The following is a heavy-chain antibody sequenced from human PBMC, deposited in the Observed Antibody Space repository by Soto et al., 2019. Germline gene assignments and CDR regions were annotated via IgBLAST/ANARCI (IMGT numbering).Heavy chain of an antibody. Sequence: EVQLVESGGGLVQPGGSLKLSCAASGFTFSGSAMHWVRQASGKGLEWVGRIRSKANSYATAYAASVKGRFTISRDDSKNTAYLQMNSLNTEDTAVYYCTRRPGPAAMFNDWYFDLWGRGTLVTVSS. CDR3: TRRPGPAAMFNDWYFDL. J-gene: IGHJ2*01. CDR2: IRSKANSYAT. V-gene: IGHV3-73*01. CDR1: GFTFSGSA. D-gene: IGHD2-2*01.